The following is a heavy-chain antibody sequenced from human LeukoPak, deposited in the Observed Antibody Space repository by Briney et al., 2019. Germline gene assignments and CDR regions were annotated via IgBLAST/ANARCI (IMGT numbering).Heavy chain of an antibody. Sequence: PSEPLSLTCAVYGGSFSGYYWSWIRQPPGKGLEWIGEINHSGSTNYNPSLKSRVTISVDTSKNQFSLKLSSVTAADTAVYYCARGHLYCSSTSCHRASWFDPWGQGTLVTVSS. J-gene: IGHJ5*02. CDR1: GGSFSGYY. CDR2: INHSGST. CDR3: ARGHLYCSSTSCHRASWFDP. D-gene: IGHD2-2*01. V-gene: IGHV4-34*01.